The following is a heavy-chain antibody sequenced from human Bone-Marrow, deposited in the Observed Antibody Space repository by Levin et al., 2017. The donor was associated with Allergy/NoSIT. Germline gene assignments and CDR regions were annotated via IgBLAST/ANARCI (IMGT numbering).Heavy chain of an antibody. V-gene: IGHV3-64D*06. CDR1: GFTFSSYS. Sequence: GGSLRLSCSASGFTFSSYSMHWVRQAPGKGLEFVSAVSSNGNSTYYVDSAKGRFTISRDNSKSTLYLQLSSMRAEDTAVYFCVKGGQWRPWYGDFWGQGTLVTVS. CDR2: VSSNGNST. D-gene: IGHD6-19*01. J-gene: IGHJ4*02. CDR3: VKGGQWRPWYGDF.